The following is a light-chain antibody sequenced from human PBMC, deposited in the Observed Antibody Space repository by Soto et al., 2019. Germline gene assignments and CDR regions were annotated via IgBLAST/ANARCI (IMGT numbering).Light chain of an antibody. V-gene: IGKV1-27*01. CDR2: DAY. CDR3: QNYKSAPLLA. Sequence: DIQMPHSPSSLSASVGDRVTITCRASQGISNYLAWYQQKPGKVPKLLISDAYTLQSGVPSRFSGSGSGTDFTLTISSLQPEDVATYYCQNYKSAPLLAFGPGTKVDLK. CDR1: QGISNY. J-gene: IGKJ3*01.